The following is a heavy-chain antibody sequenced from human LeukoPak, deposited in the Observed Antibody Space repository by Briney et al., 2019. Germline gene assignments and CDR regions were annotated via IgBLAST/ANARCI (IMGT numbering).Heavy chain of an antibody. CDR1: GFTFSSYG. J-gene: IGHJ4*02. V-gene: IGHV3-30*02. D-gene: IGHD1-26*01. CDR3: AKDTREVIDY. CDR2: IRYDGSNK. Sequence: GGSLRLSCAASGFTFSSYGMHWVRQAPGKGLERVAFIRYDGSNKYYADSVKGRFTISRDNSKNTLYLQMNSLRAEDAAVYYCAKDTREVIDYWGQGTLVTVSS.